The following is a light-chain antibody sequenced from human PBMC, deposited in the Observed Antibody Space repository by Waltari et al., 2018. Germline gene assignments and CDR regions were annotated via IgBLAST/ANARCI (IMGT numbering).Light chain of an antibody. CDR2: EVS. J-gene: IGLJ2*01. CDR3: SPYAGSNNLV. V-gene: IGLV2-8*01. Sequence: QSALTQPPSASGSPGQSVTISCTGTSSDVGGYNYVSWYQQHPGKAPKLMISEVSKRPSGVPDRFSGSKSGNTASLTVSGLQAEDEADYYCSPYAGSNNLVFGGGTKLTVL. CDR1: SSDVGGYNY.